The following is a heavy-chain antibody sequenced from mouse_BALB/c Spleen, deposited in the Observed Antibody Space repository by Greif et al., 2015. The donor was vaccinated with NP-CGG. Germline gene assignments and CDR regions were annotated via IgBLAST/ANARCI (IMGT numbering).Heavy chain of an antibody. D-gene: IGHD2-4*01. Sequence: VKLVESGPGLVAPSQSLSITCTVSGFSLTDYGVSWIRQPPGKGLEWLGVIWGGGSTYYNSALKSRLSISKDNSKSRVFLKMNSLQTDDTAMYYCATTMITTREYWYFDVWGAGTTVTVSS. V-gene: IGHV2-6-5*01. CDR2: IWGGGST. CDR1: GFSLTDYG. CDR3: ATTMITTREYWYFDV. J-gene: IGHJ1*01.